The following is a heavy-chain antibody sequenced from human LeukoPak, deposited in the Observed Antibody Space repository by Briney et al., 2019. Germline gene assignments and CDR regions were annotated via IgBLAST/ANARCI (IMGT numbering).Heavy chain of an antibody. CDR1: GYTFTGYY. V-gene: IGHV1-2*02. CDR2: INPNSGGT. CDR3: TISNYYDSSGYPTPH. J-gene: IGHJ4*02. D-gene: IGHD3-22*01. Sequence: ASAKVSCKASGYTFTGYYMHWVRQAPGQGLEWMGWINPNSGGTNYAQKFQGRVTMTRDTSISTAYMELSRLRSDDTAVYYCTISNYYDSSGYPTPHWGQGTLVTVSS.